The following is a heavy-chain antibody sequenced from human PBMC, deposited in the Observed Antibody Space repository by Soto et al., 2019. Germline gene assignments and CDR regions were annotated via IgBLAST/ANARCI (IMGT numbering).Heavy chain of an antibody. D-gene: IGHD5-12*01. CDR1: GYTFTGYY. V-gene: IGHV1-2*02. J-gene: IGHJ6*02. Sequence: ASVKVSCKASGYTFTGYYMHWVRQAPGQGLEWMGWINPNSGGTNYAQKFQGRVTMTRDTPISTAYMELSRLRSDDTAVYYCARDGYSGYSGYYYGMDVWGQGTTVTVSS. CDR3: ARDGYSGYSGYYYGMDV. CDR2: INPNSGGT.